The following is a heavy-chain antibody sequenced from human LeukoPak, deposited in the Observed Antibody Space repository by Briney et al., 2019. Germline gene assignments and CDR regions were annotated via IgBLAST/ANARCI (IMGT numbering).Heavy chain of an antibody. V-gene: IGHV3-74*01. Sequence: GGSLRLSCAASGFTWSSYWMHWVRHAPGKGLEWVSRINGDGRTTDYADSVKGRFTISRDNAKNMLYLQMNSLRAEDTAVYYCTKDGKYCTTSGCFAQADYWGQGTLVTVSS. CDR2: INGDGRTT. CDR3: TKDGKYCTTSGCFAQADY. D-gene: IGHD2-2*01. J-gene: IGHJ4*02. CDR1: GFTWSSYW.